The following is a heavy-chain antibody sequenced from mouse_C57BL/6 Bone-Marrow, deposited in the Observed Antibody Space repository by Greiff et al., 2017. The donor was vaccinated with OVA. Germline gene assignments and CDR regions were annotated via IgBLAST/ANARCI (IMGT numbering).Heavy chain of an antibody. CDR2: IYPGSGNT. D-gene: IGHD3-2*02. CDR1: GYTLTDYY. V-gene: IGHV1-76*01. J-gene: IGHJ3*01. CDR3: AREAQASFAY. Sequence: QVQLQQSGAELVRPGASVKLSCKASGYTLTDYYINWVKQRPGQGLEWIARIYPGSGNTYYNEKFKGKATLTAEKSSSTAYMQLSSLTSEDSAVYFCAREAQASFAYWGQGTLVTVSA.